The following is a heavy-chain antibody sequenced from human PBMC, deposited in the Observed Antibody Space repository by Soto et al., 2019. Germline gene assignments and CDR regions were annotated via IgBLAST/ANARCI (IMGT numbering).Heavy chain of an antibody. V-gene: IGHV5-10-1*01. J-gene: IGHJ6*02. CDR3: ARTSMQSRGYSYGHGGMDV. D-gene: IGHD5-18*01. Sequence: PGESLKSSCKGSGYRVTNYWSAWVRQRPGKGLEWMGIVYRSDSYTNYSPSFQGHVTISADKSISTAYLQWSSLKASDTAMYYCARTSMQSRGYSYGHGGMDVWGQGTTVTVSS. CDR2: VYRSDSYT. CDR1: GYRVTNYW.